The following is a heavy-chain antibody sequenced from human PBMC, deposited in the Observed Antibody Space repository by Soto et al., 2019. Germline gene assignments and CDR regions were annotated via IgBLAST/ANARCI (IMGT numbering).Heavy chain of an antibody. J-gene: IGHJ6*03. CDR3: ARGKDSGLGSYYYDYYYYYYMDV. CDR2: ISAYNGNT. D-gene: IGHD3-10*01. Sequence: ASVKVSCTASGYTFTSYGISWVRQAPGQGLEWMGWISAYNGNTNYAQKLQGRVTMTTDTSTSTAYMELRSLRSDDTAVYYCARGKDSGLGSYYYDYYYYYYMDVWGKGTTVTVSS. V-gene: IGHV1-18*01. CDR1: GYTFTSYG.